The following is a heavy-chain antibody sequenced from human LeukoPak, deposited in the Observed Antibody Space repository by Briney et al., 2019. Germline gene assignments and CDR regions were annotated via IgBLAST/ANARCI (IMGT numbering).Heavy chain of an antibody. V-gene: IGHV3-48*01. D-gene: IGHD6-19*01. Sequence: GGSLRLSCAASGFTFSSYSMNWVRQAPGKGLEWVSYISSSSSTIYYADSVKGRFTISRDNAKNSLYLQMNSLRAEDTAVYYCARGLLSIAVAGISPLDYWGQGTLVTVSS. J-gene: IGHJ4*02. CDR3: ARGLLSIAVAGISPLDY. CDR2: ISSSSSTI. CDR1: GFTFSSYS.